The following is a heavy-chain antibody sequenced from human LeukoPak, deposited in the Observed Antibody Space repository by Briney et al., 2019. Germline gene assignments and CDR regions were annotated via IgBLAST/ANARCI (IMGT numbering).Heavy chain of an antibody. D-gene: IGHD6-19*01. CDR2: ISSSSSYI. CDR1: GFTFSNYS. V-gene: IGHV3-21*01. J-gene: IGHJ5*02. Sequence: PGGSLRLSCAASGFTFSNYSMNWVRQAPGKGLEWVSSISSSSSYIYYADSVKGRFTISRDNAKNSLYLQMNSLRAEDTAVYYCARGHSSGWYGWFDPWGQGTLVTVSS. CDR3: ARGHSSGWYGWFDP.